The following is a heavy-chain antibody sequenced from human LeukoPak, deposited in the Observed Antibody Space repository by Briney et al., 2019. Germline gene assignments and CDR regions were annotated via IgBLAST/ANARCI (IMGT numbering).Heavy chain of an antibody. CDR1: GFTFSSYG. CDR2: ISFDGSNK. Sequence: GGSLRLSCAASGFTFSSYGMNWVRQAPGKGLEWVAVISFDGSNKYYADSVKGRFTISRDNSKNTLYLQMNSLRAEDTAVYYCAKDGAGSQSYCSSTSCYVDYWGQGTLVTVSS. CDR3: AKDGAGSQSYCSSTSCYVDY. V-gene: IGHV3-30*12. D-gene: IGHD2-2*01. J-gene: IGHJ4*02.